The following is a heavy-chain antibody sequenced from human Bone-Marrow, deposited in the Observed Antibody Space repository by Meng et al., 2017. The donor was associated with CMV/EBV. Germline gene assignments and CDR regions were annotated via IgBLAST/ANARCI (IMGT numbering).Heavy chain of an antibody. Sequence: SLKISCAASGFTFDDYAMHWVRQAPGKGLEWVSGISWNSGSIGYADSVKGRFTISRDNAKNSLYLQMNSLRAEDTAVYYCAKLYDFWSGYPEDYWGQGTLVTVSS. CDR2: ISWNSGSI. D-gene: IGHD3-3*01. CDR3: AKLYDFWSGYPEDY. V-gene: IGHV3-9*01. CDR1: GFTFDDYA. J-gene: IGHJ4*02.